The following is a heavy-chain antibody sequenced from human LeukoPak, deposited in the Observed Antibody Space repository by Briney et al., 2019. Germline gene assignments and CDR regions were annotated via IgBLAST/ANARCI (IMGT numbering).Heavy chain of an antibody. CDR2: IYYSGIT. CDR1: GGSISSSY. J-gene: IGHJ4*02. Sequence: PSETLSLTCTVSGGSISSSYWSWIRQPPGKGLEWIGYIYYSGITNYNPSLKSRLTISLDTSKNQFSLKLNSVTAADTAVYYCARASGAFDYWGQGALVTVSS. CDR3: ARASGAFDY. V-gene: IGHV4-59*01.